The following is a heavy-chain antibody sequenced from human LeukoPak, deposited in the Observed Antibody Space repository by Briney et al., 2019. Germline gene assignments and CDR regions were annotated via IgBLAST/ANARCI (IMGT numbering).Heavy chain of an antibody. CDR2: IIPIFGTA. CDR3: ARSKDPMRNPYWYFDL. CDR1: GGTFSSYA. Sequence: SVKVSCKASGGTFSSYAISRVRQAPGQGLEWMGRIIPIFGTANYAQKFQGSVTITTDESPSQAYMELSSLRSEDTAVYYCARSKDPMRNPYWYFDLWGRGTLVTVSS. V-gene: IGHV1-69*05. J-gene: IGHJ2*01.